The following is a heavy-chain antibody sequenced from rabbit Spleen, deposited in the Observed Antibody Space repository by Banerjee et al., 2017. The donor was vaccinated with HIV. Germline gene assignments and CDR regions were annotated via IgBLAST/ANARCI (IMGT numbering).Heavy chain of an antibody. CDR3: ARDTGTSFSTYGMDL. CDR2: VNTGGST. D-gene: IGHD7-1*01. J-gene: IGHJ6*01. V-gene: IGHV1S21*01. CDR1: GFSLSSYW. Sequence: EQLVESGGGLVQPEGSLTLSCEASGFSLSSYWMSWVRQAPGKGLEYIGTVNTGGSTYYASWAKGRFTISKTSTTVDLQMTSLTVADTATYFCARDTGTSFSTYGMDLWGPGTLVTVS.